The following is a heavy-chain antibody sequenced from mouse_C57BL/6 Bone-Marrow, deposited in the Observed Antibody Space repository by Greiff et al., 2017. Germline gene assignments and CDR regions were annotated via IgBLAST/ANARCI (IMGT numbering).Heavy chain of an antibody. CDR3: ARNEEGPRAQATAWFAY. CDR2: FYPGSGSI. D-gene: IGHD3-2*02. Sequence: QVQLQQSGAELVKPGASVKLSCKASGYTFTEYTIHWVKQRSGQGLEWIGWFYPGSGSIKYNEKFKDKATLTADKSSSTVYMELSRLTSEGSAVYVCARNEEGPRAQATAWFAYWGQGTLVTVSA. V-gene: IGHV1-62-2*01. CDR1: GYTFTEYT. J-gene: IGHJ3*01.